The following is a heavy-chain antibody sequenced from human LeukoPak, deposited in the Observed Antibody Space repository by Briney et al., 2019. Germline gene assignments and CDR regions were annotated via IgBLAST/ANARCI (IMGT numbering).Heavy chain of an antibody. CDR2: IHSSGST. J-gene: IGHJ3*02. D-gene: IGHD6-13*01. V-gene: IGHV4-4*07. Sequence: SETLSLTCTVSGGSISRYYWSWIRQPAGKGLEWIGRIHSSGSTNYNPSLKSRVTMSVDTSKNHFSLKLSSVTAADTAVYYCARDRKGYSQRAFDIWGQGTMVTVSS. CDR1: GGSISRYY. CDR3: ARDRKGYSQRAFDI.